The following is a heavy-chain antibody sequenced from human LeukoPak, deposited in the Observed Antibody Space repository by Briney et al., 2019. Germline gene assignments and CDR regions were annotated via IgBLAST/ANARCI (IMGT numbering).Heavy chain of an antibody. CDR2: IYHSGST. D-gene: IGHD6-19*01. CDR3: ASYVAVAGYFDY. J-gene: IGHJ4*02. V-gene: IGHV4-30-2*01. CDR1: GGSISSGGYY. Sequence: KPSETLSLTCTVSGGSISSGGYYWSWIRQPPGKGLEWIGYIYHSGSTYYNPSLKSRVTISVDTSKNQFSLKLSSVTAADTDVYYCASYVAVAGYFDYWGQGTLVTVSS.